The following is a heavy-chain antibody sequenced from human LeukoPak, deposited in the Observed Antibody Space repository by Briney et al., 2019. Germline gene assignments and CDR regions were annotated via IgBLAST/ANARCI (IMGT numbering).Heavy chain of an antibody. CDR1: GGSISSGDYY. D-gene: IGHD1-7*01. Sequence: SETLSLTCTVSGGSISSGDYYWSWIRQPPGKGQEWIGYIYYSGSTYYNPSLKSRVTISVDTSKNQFSLKLSSVTAADTAVYYCARSLNYQNFDYWGQGTLVTVSS. V-gene: IGHV4-30-4*01. J-gene: IGHJ4*02. CDR3: ARSLNYQNFDY. CDR2: IYYSGST.